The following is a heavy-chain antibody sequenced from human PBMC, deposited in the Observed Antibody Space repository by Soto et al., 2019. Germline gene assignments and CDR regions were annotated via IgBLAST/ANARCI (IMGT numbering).Heavy chain of an antibody. Sequence: QVLLVESGGGVVQPGGSLRLSCAASEFTFSTYPMHWVRQAPGKGLEWVAVISHDEGNKYYGDSMKGRFTISRDKSKKTLYLQMNSLRGDDTAVYYCARGASDFWGGYPEIHFFDSWGQGTLVTVSS. V-gene: IGHV3-30-3*01. CDR1: EFTFSTYP. CDR2: ISHDEGNK. D-gene: IGHD3-3*01. CDR3: ARGASDFWGGYPEIHFFDS. J-gene: IGHJ4*02.